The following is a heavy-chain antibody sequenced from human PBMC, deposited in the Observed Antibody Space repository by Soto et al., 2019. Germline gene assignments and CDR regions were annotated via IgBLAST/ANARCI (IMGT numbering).Heavy chain of an antibody. CDR2: VSSSGSTR. D-gene: IGHD3-22*01. J-gene: IGHJ4*02. V-gene: IGHV3-11*01. CDR1: GFTFSDYY. Sequence: GGSLRLSCAASGFTFSDYYMSWIRQAPGKGLEWVSYVSSSGSTRYYADSVKSRFTISRDNAKNSLYLQMNSLRAEDTAVYYCARVPSITMIVVVLTAPDYWGQGTLVTVSS. CDR3: ARVPSITMIVVVLTAPDY.